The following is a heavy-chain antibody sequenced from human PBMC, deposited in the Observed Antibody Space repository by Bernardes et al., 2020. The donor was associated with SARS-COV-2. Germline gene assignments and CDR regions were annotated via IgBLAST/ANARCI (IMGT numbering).Heavy chain of an antibody. D-gene: IGHD3-9*01. V-gene: IGHV3-21*01. CDR3: ARDVGGTDWRFGFDV. CDR2: ISGAGLYL. J-gene: IGHJ3*01. CDR1: GFTFRNYL. Sequence: GGSLRLSCVASGFTFRNYLFSWFRQAPGTGLAWVSSISGAGLYLYYGDSVRGRFTTSRDNTRTSVFLQMERLRAEDTAVYYCARDVGGTDWRFGFDVWGPGTMVHVSS.